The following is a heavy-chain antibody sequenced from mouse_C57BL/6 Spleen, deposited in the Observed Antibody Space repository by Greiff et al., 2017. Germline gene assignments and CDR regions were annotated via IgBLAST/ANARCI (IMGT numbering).Heavy chain of an antibody. V-gene: IGHV1-80*01. CDR1: GYAFSSYW. CDR2: IYPGDGDT. J-gene: IGHJ2*01. CDR3: ARLNYGSRPDY. D-gene: IGHD1-1*01. Sequence: QLQQSGAELVKPGASVKISCKASGYAFSSYWMNWVKQRPGKGLEWIGQIYPGDGDTNYNGKFKGKATLTADKSSSTAYMQLSSLTSEDSAVYFCARLNYGSRPDYWGQGTTLTVSS.